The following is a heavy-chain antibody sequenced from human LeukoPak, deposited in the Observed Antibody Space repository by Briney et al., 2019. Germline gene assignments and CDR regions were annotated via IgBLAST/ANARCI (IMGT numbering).Heavy chain of an antibody. V-gene: IGHV1-69-2*01. Sequence: AASVKISCKVSGYTFTDYYMHWVQQAPGKGLEWMGLVDPEDGETIYAEKFQGRVTMTRDTSISTAYMELSRLRSDDTAVYYCARVGSVVPAAAYWFDPWGQGTLVTVSS. J-gene: IGHJ5*02. CDR2: VDPEDGET. D-gene: IGHD2-2*01. CDR3: ARVGSVVPAAAYWFDP. CDR1: GYTFTDYY.